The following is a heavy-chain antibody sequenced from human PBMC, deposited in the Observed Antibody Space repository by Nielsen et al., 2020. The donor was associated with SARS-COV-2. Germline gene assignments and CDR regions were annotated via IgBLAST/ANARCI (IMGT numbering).Heavy chain of an antibody. D-gene: IGHD6-13*01. Sequence: GESLKISCKGSGYSFTSYWISWVRQMPGKGLEWMGRIDPSDSYTNYSPSFQGHVTISADKSISTAYLQWSSLKASDIAMYYCARHSGSSWYVWRYWGQGTLVTVSS. CDR2: IDPSDSYT. J-gene: IGHJ4*02. CDR3: ARHSGSSWYVWRY. CDR1: GYSFTSYW. V-gene: IGHV5-10-1*01.